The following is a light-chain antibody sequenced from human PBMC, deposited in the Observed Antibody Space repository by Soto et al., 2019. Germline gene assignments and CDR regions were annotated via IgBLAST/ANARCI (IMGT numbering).Light chain of an antibody. CDR2: TAS. CDR3: QQYNSYSLT. J-gene: IGKJ4*01. CDR1: QSISSW. Sequence: DIQMTQSPSTLSASVGDRVTITCRASQSISSWLAWYQQKPGKAPKLLIYTASSLESGVPSRFSGSGSGTEFTLTISSLQPDDFATYYYQQYNSYSLTFGGGTKVEIK. V-gene: IGKV1-5*03.